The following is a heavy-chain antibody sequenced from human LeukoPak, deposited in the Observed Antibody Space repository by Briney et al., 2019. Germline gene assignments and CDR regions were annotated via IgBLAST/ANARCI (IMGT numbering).Heavy chain of an antibody. Sequence: GGSLRLSCAASGFTFSSYWMSWVRQAPGKGLEWVANIKQDGREKYYVDSVKGRLTISRDNAKSSLYLQMNSLRAEDTAVYYCARVEDYDILTGFDYWGQGTLVTVSS. V-gene: IGHV3-7*01. CDR2: IKQDGREK. J-gene: IGHJ4*02. D-gene: IGHD3-9*01. CDR1: GFTFSSYW. CDR3: ARVEDYDILTGFDY.